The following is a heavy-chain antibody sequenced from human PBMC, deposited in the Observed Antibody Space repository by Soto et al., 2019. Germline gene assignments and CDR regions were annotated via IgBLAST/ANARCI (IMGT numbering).Heavy chain of an antibody. J-gene: IGHJ6*02. D-gene: IGHD5-12*01. Sequence: EVQLVQSGAEVKKPGESLRISCKGSGYSFTSYWISWVRQMPGKGLEWMGRIDPSDSYTNYSPSFQCHVTIAADKSISTAYLQWSSLKASDTAMYYCARLAMATRRRYSGMDVRGPGTTVTVSS. V-gene: IGHV5-10-1*01. CDR1: GYSFTSYW. CDR2: IDPSDSYT. CDR3: ARLAMATRRRYSGMDV.